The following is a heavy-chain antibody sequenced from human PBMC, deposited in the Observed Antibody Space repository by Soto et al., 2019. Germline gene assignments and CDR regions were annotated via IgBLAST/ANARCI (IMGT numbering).Heavy chain of an antibody. V-gene: IGHV3-21*01. Sequence: GVLRLSCAASGFTFSSYSMNWVRQAPGKGLEWVSSISSSSSYIYYADSVKGRFTISRDNAKNSLYLQMNSLRAEDTAVYYCARSSSSGPFDYWGQGTLVTVSS. CDR1: GFTFSSYS. J-gene: IGHJ4*02. CDR2: ISSSSSYI. D-gene: IGHD6-6*01. CDR3: ARSSSSGPFDY.